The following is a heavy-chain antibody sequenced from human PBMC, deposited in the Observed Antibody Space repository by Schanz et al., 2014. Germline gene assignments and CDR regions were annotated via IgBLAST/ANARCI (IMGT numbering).Heavy chain of an antibody. CDR2: IIPILGIA. CDR1: GGTFSSDT. J-gene: IGHJ4*02. CDR3: ARDRLECGAECYSVEVFEI. Sequence: QVHLVQSGAEVKKPGSSVKVSCKASGGTFSSDTFSWVRQAPGQGLEWMGRIIPILGIANYAQKFQGRVTITADKSTFTAYMDVSSLRSEDTAVYYCARDRLECGAECYSVEVFEIWGQGTLVIVSS. D-gene: IGHD2-21*01. V-gene: IGHV1-69*08.